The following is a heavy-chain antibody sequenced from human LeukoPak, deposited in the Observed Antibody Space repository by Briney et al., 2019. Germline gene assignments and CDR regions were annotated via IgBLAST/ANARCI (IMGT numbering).Heavy chain of an antibody. CDR3: ARGTLWFGELRGFDY. CDR1: GFTFSSYS. D-gene: IGHD3-10*01. CDR2: ISSSSSTI. J-gene: IGHJ4*02. Sequence: GGSLRLSCAASGFTFSSYSMNWVRQAPGKGLEWVSYISSSSSTIYYADSVKGRFTISRDNAKNSLYLQMNSLRAEDTAVYYRARGTLWFGELRGFDYWGQGTLVTVSS. V-gene: IGHV3-48*01.